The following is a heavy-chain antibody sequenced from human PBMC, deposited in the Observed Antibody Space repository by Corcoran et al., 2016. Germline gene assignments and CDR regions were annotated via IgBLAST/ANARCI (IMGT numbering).Heavy chain of an antibody. CDR2: ISAYNGNT. CDR3: ARDLYPVRDFWSGYWEASYGMDV. CDR1: GYTFTSYG. Sequence: QVQLVQSGAEVKKPGASVKVSCKASGYTFTSYGISWVRQAPGQGLEWMGWISAYNGNTNYAQKLQGRVTMTTDTSTSTAYMELRSLRSDDTAVYYCARDLYPVRDFWSGYWEASYGMDVWGQGTTVTVSS. D-gene: IGHD3-3*01. J-gene: IGHJ6*02. V-gene: IGHV1-18*01.